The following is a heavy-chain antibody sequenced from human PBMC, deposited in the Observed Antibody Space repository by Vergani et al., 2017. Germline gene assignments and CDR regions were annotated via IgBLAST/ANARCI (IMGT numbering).Heavy chain of an antibody. CDR3: ATVYAGYDRVGWFDP. V-gene: IGHV1-18*01. CDR2: ISAYNGNT. D-gene: IGHD3-9*01. J-gene: IGHJ5*02. Sequence: QVQLVQSGAEVKTPGASVKVSCKASGYTFTSYGISWVRQAPGQGLEWMGWISAYNGNTNYAQKLQGRVTMTTDTSTSTAYMELRSLRSEDTAVYYCATVYAGYDRVGWFDPWGQGTLVTVSS. CDR1: GYTFTSYG.